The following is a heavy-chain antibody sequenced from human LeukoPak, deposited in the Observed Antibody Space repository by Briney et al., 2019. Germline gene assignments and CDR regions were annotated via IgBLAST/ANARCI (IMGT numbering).Heavy chain of an antibody. Sequence: QAGGSLRLSCAASGFTFSSYWMSWVRQAPGKGLEWVANIKQDGSEKYYVDSVKGRFTISRDSSKNTLYLQMNSLRAEDTAVYYCARSKNRDGYLDYWGQGTLVTVSS. V-gene: IGHV3-7*03. D-gene: IGHD5-24*01. CDR2: IKQDGSEK. CDR3: ARSKNRDGYLDY. J-gene: IGHJ4*02. CDR1: GFTFSSYW.